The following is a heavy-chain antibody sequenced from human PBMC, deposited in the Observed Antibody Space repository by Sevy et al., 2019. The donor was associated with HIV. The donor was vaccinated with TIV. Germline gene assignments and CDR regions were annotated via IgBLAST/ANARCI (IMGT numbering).Heavy chain of an antibody. CDR3: AREGCTRPHDY. D-gene: IGHD2-8*01. V-gene: IGHV3-23*01. J-gene: IGHJ4*02. CDR2: LSFGCGKI. Sequence: SGSLRLSCAASGFAFYDYSMSWIRQAPGKGLERVATLSFGCGKINYADSVKGRFTISRDNSKNSFYLQMDNLRVEDTALHYCAREGCTRPHDYWGQGTRVIVSS. CDR1: GFAFYDYS.